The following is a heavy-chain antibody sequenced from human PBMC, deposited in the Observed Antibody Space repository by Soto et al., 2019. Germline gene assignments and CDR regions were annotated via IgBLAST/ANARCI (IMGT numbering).Heavy chain of an antibody. CDR1: GYTFTRYG. V-gene: IGHV1-18*01. J-gene: IGHJ6*02. CDR2: ISAYNGKT. Sequence: QVQLVQSGGEVKKPGASVKLSCTASGYTFTRYGISWVRQAPGQGLECMGWISAYNGKTNYAQNVQGRVTMTTDTSTRTAYMDLRSLRSEDTAVYYCARGGDVNYCHGMDVCGQGTTVTVSS. D-gene: IGHD5-12*01. CDR3: ARGGDVNYCHGMDV.